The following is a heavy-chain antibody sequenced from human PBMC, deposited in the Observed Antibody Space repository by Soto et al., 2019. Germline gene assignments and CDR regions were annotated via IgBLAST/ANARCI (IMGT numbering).Heavy chain of an antibody. CDR3: AKDGAIAAADYFFGY. D-gene: IGHD6-13*01. CDR1: GFTFSNHA. V-gene: IGHV3-30*18. Sequence: QVQLVESGGGVVQPGRSLKLSCAASGFTFSNHAIHWVRQAPGKGLEWVAVIASDGKDKRYADSVKGRFTISRDNSKNTVYLQMNSLRGEDTAVYYCAKDGAIAAADYFFGYWGQGSLVTVSS. CDR2: IASDGKDK. J-gene: IGHJ4*02.